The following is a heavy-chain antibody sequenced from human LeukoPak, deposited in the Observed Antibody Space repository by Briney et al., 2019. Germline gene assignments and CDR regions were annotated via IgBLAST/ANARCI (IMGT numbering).Heavy chain of an antibody. V-gene: IGHV4-59*11. CDR2: IYYSGST. D-gene: IGHD1-26*01. CDR1: GGSINSHY. CDR3: ARWGGGSYYFYYFDY. Sequence: SETLSLTCTVSGGSINSHYWSWIRQPPGKGLGWIGYIYYSGSTNYNPPLKSRFTISEDTSKNQCSLKRSSVTAADTAVYYCARWGGGSYYFYYFDYWGQGTLVTVSS. J-gene: IGHJ4*02.